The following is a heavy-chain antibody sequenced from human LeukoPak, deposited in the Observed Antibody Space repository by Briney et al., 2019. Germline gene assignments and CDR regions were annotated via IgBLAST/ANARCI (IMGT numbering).Heavy chain of an antibody. V-gene: IGHV3-7*04. CDR1: GFTFSDYW. CDR3: ARDRGSSYGIDF. CDR2: IQQDGSEK. J-gene: IGHJ4*02. Sequence: GESLRLSCAASGFTFSDYWMSWVRQAPGKGLEWVANIQQDGSEKYYVDSVKGRFTISRDNAKKSLFLQVSSLRGEDTAVYYCARDRGSSYGIDFWGQGTLVTVSS. D-gene: IGHD5-18*01.